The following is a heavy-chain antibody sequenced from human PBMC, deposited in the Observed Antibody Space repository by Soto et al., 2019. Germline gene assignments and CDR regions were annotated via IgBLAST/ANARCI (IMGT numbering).Heavy chain of an antibody. Sequence: PGGSLRLSCAASGFTFSIYGMHWVRQAPGKGLEWVAIIWDNGRDKYYVDSVEGRFTISRDNSKNALYLQMNNLRAEDTAVYFCARAEQQLASYYYGMDVWGQGTTVTVSS. CDR2: IWDNGRDK. CDR3: ARAEQQLASYYYGMDV. D-gene: IGHD6-13*01. CDR1: GFTFSIYG. J-gene: IGHJ6*02. V-gene: IGHV3-33*01.